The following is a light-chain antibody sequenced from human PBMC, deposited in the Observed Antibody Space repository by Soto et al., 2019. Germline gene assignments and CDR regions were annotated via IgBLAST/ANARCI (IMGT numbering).Light chain of an antibody. CDR1: SSDIGAYNY. CDR3: SSYTKTSTEV. CDR2: DVI. V-gene: IGLV2-14*03. J-gene: IGLJ2*01. Sequence: QSVLTQPASVSGSPGQSITISCTGTSSDIGAYNYVSWYQQHPGKAPKLMIYDVINRPSGVSNRFSASKSGTTASLTISGLQAEDEAHYYCSSYTKTSTEVFGGGTKLTVL.